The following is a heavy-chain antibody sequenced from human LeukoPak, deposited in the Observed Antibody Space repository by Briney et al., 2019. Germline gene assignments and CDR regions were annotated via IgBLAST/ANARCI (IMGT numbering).Heavy chain of an antibody. D-gene: IGHD3-9*01. V-gene: IGHV3-21*06. J-gene: IGHJ4*02. Sequence: SVKGRFIISRDNAKDSLYLQMNSLRAEDTAVYYCARTYYDILTGYNPYFDYWGQGILVTVSS. CDR3: ARTYYDILTGYNPYFDY.